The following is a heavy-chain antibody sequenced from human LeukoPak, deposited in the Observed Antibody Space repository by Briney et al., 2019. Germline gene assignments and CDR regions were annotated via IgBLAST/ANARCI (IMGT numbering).Heavy chain of an antibody. Sequence: ASVKVSCKASGYTFSSYGISWVRQASGQGLEWMGWISAYNGNTNYAQKLQARVTMTTDTSTSTAYMELRSLRSDDTAVYYCARGRIVATIRAFVGYYFDYWGQGTLVTVSS. CDR1: GYTFSSYG. CDR3: ARGRIVATIRAFVGYYFDY. J-gene: IGHJ4*02. CDR2: ISAYNGNT. V-gene: IGHV1-18*04. D-gene: IGHD5-12*01.